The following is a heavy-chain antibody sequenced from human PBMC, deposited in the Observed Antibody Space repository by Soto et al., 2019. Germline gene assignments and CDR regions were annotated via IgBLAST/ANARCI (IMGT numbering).Heavy chain of an antibody. CDR1: GDTFRNQV. D-gene: IGHD2-21*01. CDR2: IIPIIGTP. CDR3: ARDLEFRDGNIAHLDY. V-gene: IGHV1-69*01. Sequence: QVQLVQSGAEVKKPGSSVKVSCKASGDTFRNQVFSWVRQAPGQGLEWMGGIIPIIGTPNYAQKFQGRVTITADASTNTVYLEVSSLRSQDTAVYYCARDLEFRDGNIAHLDYWGQGTLVTVSS. J-gene: IGHJ4*02.